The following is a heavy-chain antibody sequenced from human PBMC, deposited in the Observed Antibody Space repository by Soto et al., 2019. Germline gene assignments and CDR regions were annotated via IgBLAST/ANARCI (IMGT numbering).Heavy chain of an antibody. D-gene: IGHD1-26*01. J-gene: IGHJ4*02. Sequence: QVQVVQSGAEVKKPGASVKVSCKASGYTFTSYDIHWVRQATGQGLEWMGWMNPYSGNIGYAQKFQGGVTMTRNTSISTAYMELSSLRSEDTAIYYCARVFTVRRGSGSDYWGQGTLVTVSS. CDR2: MNPYSGNI. CDR1: GYTFTSYD. V-gene: IGHV1-8*01. CDR3: ARVFTVRRGSGSDY.